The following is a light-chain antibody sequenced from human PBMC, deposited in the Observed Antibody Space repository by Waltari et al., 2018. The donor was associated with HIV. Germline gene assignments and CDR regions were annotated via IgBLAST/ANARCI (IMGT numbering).Light chain of an antibody. Sequence: EIVLTQSPGTLSLSPGERATLSCRASQSVSSGYLAWYQQKPGQGPRLLIYGASNRATCIPDRFSGSGSGTDFTLTISRLEPEDFAVYYCQQYGISPVTFGQGTRLEIK. V-gene: IGKV3-20*01. CDR3: QQYGISPVT. J-gene: IGKJ5*01. CDR1: QSVSSGY. CDR2: GAS.